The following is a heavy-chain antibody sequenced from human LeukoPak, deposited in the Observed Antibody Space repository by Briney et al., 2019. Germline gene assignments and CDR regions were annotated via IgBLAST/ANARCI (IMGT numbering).Heavy chain of an antibody. CDR2: IKQDGSEK. Sequence: PGGFLRLSCAASGFTFSSYWMSWVRQAPGKGLEWVANIKQDGSEKYYVDSVKGRFTISRDNSKNTLYLQMNSLRAEDTAVYYCAKVQLDCFDYWGQGTLVTVSS. CDR1: GFTFSSYW. D-gene: IGHD6-13*01. V-gene: IGHV3-7*03. CDR3: AKVQLDCFDY. J-gene: IGHJ4*02.